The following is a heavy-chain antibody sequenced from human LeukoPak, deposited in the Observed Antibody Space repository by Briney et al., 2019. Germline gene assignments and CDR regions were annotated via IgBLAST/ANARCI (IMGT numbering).Heavy chain of an antibody. D-gene: IGHD3-9*01. CDR1: GFTLSSYG. Sequence: PGGSLRLSCAASGFTLSSYGMHWVRQAPGKGLEWVAFIRYDGSNKNYGDSVKGRFTISRDNSKNTLYLQMNSLRAEDTAVYYCAKGKYYDILTGSAPADCWGQGTLVTVSS. V-gene: IGHV3-30*02. CDR2: IRYDGSNK. J-gene: IGHJ4*02. CDR3: AKGKYYDILTGSAPADC.